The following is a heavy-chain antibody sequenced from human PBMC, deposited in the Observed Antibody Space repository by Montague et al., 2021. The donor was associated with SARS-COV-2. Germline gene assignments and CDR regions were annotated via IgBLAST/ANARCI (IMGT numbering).Heavy chain of an antibody. CDR2: TYLSGFT. CDR3: ARGGLENSGFDY. J-gene: IGHJ4*02. Sequence: SETLSLTCVVSDVSISSSTWWSWVRQSPGKGLEWVGETYLSGFTXHNPSVKGRVTIPLDDSRSQFSPRLTSVTAADTAVYFCARGGLENSGFDYWGQSALVTVSS. D-gene: IGHD1-1*01. CDR1: DVSISSSTW. V-gene: IGHV4-4*02.